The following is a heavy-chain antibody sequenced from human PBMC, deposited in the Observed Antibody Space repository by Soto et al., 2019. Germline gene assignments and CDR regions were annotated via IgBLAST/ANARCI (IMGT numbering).Heavy chain of an antibody. D-gene: IGHD2-2*02. Sequence: GWSLRLSCATSGFTFSNFDMHWVRQVPGKGLEWVSAIGAARDPYYLGSVKGRFTISRENAKNSVYLQMNDLRAGDSAVYYCERAYTGRLPRRADYYYAMDGWGQGTTVTVSS. CDR1: GFTFSNFD. J-gene: IGHJ6*02. V-gene: IGHV3-13*05. CDR2: IGAARDP. CDR3: ERAYTGRLPRRADYYYAMDG.